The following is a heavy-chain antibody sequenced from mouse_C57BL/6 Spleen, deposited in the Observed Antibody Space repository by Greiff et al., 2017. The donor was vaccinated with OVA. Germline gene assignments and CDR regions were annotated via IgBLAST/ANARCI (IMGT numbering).Heavy chain of an antibody. V-gene: IGHV1-4*01. J-gene: IGHJ1*03. D-gene: IGHD1-1*01. CDR3: AREITTVVSYWYFDV. CDR2: INPSSGYT. CDR1: GYTFTSYT. Sequence: VQLKESGAELARPGASVKMSCKASGYTFTSYTMHWVKQRPGQGLEWIGYINPSSGYTKYNQKFKDKATLTADKSSSTAYMQLSSLTSEDSAVYYCAREITTVVSYWYFDVWGTGTTVTVSS.